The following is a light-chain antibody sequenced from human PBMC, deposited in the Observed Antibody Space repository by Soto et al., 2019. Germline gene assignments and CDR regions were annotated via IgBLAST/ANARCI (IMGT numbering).Light chain of an antibody. CDR1: ESVSSN. CDR3: QQYGSSHKK. CDR2: GAY. V-gene: IGKV3-15*01. Sequence: EGLTTQSPATLSESPVEIDTPSCRASESVSSNLAWYKQRPGQAPRLLIYGAYTRATGIQDRFSGGGSGKEFTLTIRRMENEDFAVYYCQQYGSSHKKFGHGNKVDIK. J-gene: IGKJ1*01.